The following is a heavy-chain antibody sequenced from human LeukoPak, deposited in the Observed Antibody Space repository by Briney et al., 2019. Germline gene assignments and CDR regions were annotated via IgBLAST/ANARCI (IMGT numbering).Heavy chain of an antibody. CDR2: IRSKAYGGTT. D-gene: IGHD6-6*01. J-gene: IGHJ3*02. CDR1: GFTFGDYA. Sequence: GRSLRLSCTASGFTFGDYAMSWVRQAPGKGLEWVGFIRSKAYGGTTEYAASVKGRFTISRDDSKSIAYLQMNSLKTEDTAVYYCTRSRRCSSSSGTFAFDIWGQGTMVTVSS. V-gene: IGHV3-49*04. CDR3: TRSRRCSSSSGTFAFDI.